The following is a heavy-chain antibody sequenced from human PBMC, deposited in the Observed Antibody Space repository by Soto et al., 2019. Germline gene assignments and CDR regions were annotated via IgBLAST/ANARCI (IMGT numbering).Heavy chain of an antibody. V-gene: IGHV3-23*01. CDR3: ARATFFAQPL. J-gene: IGHJ4*02. CDR2: ISGSGGNT. Sequence: PGGCLRLSCVASGFTFSSYSMSWVRQAPVKGLEWVSVISGSGGNTYYADSVKGRFTISRDNSKNTLYLQMNSLRAEDTAVYYCARATFFAQPLWGQGTLVTVSS. CDR1: GFTFSSYS.